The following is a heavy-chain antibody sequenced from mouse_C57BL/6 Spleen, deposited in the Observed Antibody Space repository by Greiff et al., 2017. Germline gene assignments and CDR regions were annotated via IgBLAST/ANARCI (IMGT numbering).Heavy chain of an antibody. CDR2: IDPSDSYT. V-gene: IGHV1-69*01. Sequence: QVQLQQPGAELVMPGASVKLSCKASGYTFTSYWMHWVKQRPGQGLEWIGEIDPSDSYTNYNQKFKGKSTLTVDKSSSTAYMQLSSLTSEDSAVYYCARYYGSFYAMDCWGQGTSVTVSS. D-gene: IGHD1-1*01. CDR1: GYTFTSYW. J-gene: IGHJ4*01. CDR3: ARYYGSFYAMDC.